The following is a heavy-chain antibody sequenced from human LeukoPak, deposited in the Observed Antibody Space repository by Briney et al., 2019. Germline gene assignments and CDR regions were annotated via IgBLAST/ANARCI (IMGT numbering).Heavy chain of an antibody. CDR3: ARARFPYSGYVPYY. Sequence: GASVKVSCKASGYTFTSYDTNWVRQATGQGLEWMGWMNPNSGNTGYAQKFQGRVTMTRNTSISTAYMELSSLRSEDTAVYYCARARFPYSGYVPYYWGQGTLVTVSS. D-gene: IGHD5-12*01. CDR1: GYTFTSYD. J-gene: IGHJ4*02. V-gene: IGHV1-8*01. CDR2: MNPNSGNT.